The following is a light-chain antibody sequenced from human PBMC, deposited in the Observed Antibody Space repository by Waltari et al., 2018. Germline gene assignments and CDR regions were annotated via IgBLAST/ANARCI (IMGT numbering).Light chain of an antibody. CDR3: SSQTLDGLVL. CDR2: DVT. Sequence: QSALTQPASVSGSPGQSITISCRGLGSAAGASASVSWHQHHPDQAPQVIIYDVTHRPSGVSDRFSASKSANTASLTISRLQPEDEADYYCSSQTLDGLVLFGGGTRLTVL. V-gene: IGLV2-14*03. CDR1: GSAAGASAS. J-gene: IGLJ2*01.